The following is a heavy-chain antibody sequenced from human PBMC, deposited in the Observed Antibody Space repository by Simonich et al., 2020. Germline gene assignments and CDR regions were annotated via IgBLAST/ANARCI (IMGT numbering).Heavy chain of an antibody. CDR1: GYTFTGYY. D-gene: IGHD6-19*01. CDR2: KHPNRGVQ. J-gene: IGHJ3*02. V-gene: IGHV1-2*06. Sequence: QAQLVQSGAEVKKPGASVKVSCKASGYTFTGYYMPWVRQAPGQGLGWSGRKHPNRGVQNNAQEVQGRVTMTRDTSISTAYMELSRLRSDYTAVYYCARELKGVPVGWGSQINIWGQGTMVTVSS. CDR3: ARELKGVPVGWGSQINI.